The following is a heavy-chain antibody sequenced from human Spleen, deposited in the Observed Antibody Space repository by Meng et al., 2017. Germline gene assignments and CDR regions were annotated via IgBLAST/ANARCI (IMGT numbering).Heavy chain of an antibody. D-gene: IGHD5-18*01. CDR2: INHSGST. V-gene: IGHV4-34*01. Sequence: QVQLQPWGAGLLKPSETPSLTCAVYGGSFSGYYWSWIRQPPGKGLEWIGEINHSGSTNYNPSLKSRVTISVDTSKNQFSLKLSSVTAADTAVYYCARARQTAMVVDYWGQGTLVTVSS. CDR1: GGSFSGYY. J-gene: IGHJ4*02. CDR3: ARARQTAMVVDY.